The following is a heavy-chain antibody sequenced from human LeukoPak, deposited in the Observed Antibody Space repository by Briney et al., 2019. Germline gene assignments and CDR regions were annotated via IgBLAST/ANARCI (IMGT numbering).Heavy chain of an antibody. D-gene: IGHD1-14*01. CDR1: GGSIGGYS. CDR3: TRGRSRRGAFDI. CDR2: ISYTGIT. Sequence: PSETLSLTCSVSGGSIGGYSWTWVRQPPGKRLEYIGYISYTGITYYNPSLMSRVTISVATSKNQFSLKLASVTAADTAVFYCTRGRSRRGAFDIWGQGTMVTVSS. J-gene: IGHJ3*02. V-gene: IGHV4-59*01.